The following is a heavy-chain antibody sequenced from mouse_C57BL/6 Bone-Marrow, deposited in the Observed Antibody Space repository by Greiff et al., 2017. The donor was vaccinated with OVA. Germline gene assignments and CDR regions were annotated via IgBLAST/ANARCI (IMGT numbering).Heavy chain of an antibody. V-gene: IGHV5-16*01. J-gene: IGHJ3*01. Sequence: EVQLVESEGGLVQPGSSMKLSCTASGFTFSDYYMAWVRQVPEKGLEWVANINYDGSSTYYLDSLKSRFIISRDNAKNILYLQMSSLKSEDTATYYCARDGYYGSSYGFAYWGQGTLVTVSA. CDR2: INYDGSST. CDR1: GFTFSDYY. D-gene: IGHD1-1*01. CDR3: ARDGYYGSSYGFAY.